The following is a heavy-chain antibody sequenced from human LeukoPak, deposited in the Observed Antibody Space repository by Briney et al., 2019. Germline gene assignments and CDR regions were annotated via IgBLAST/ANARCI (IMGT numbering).Heavy chain of an antibody. Sequence: SETLSLNCSVNGGSFSGCYWSWLRQPPGMGLEWIGGINHSGRPNYNPSPKSSVTISVDSSKNQCSLKLTCATAADTAVYYCARRPGNNGSYLGAFDIWGQGTMVTVSS. CDR3: ARRPGNNGSYLGAFDI. V-gene: IGHV4-34*01. CDR2: INHSGRP. D-gene: IGHD1-26*01. J-gene: IGHJ3*02. CDR1: GGSFSGCY.